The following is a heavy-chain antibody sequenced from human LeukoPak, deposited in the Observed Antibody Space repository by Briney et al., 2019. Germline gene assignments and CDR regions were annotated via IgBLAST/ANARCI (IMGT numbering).Heavy chain of an antibody. CDR3: ARDSRYFDY. Sequence: SETLSLTCTVSGGSISSYYWSRIRQPPGKGLEWIGYIYYGGSTNYNPSLKSRVTISVDTSKNQFSLKLSSVTAADTAVYYCARDSRYFDYWGQGTLVTVSS. CDR2: IYYGGST. J-gene: IGHJ4*02. CDR1: GGSISSYY. V-gene: IGHV4-59*01. D-gene: IGHD3-22*01.